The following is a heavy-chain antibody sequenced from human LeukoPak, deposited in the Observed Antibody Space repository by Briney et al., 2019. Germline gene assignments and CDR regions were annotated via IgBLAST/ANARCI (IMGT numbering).Heavy chain of an antibody. D-gene: IGHD6-13*01. V-gene: IGHV4-39*01. CDR1: GGSISSNNYF. J-gene: IGHJ5*02. Sequence: SEALSLTCTVSGGSISSNNYFWGWIRQPPGKGLEWIATISFDGRTYYNPSLTSRVTISVDTSKNQFSLKLSSVTAADTAVYFCASDLIAAGGSTLGSWGQGTLVTVSS. CDR3: ASDLIAAGGSTLGS. CDR2: ISFDGRT.